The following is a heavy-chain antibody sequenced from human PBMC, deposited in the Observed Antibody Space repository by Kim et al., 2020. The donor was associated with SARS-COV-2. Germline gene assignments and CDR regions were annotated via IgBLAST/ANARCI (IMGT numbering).Heavy chain of an antibody. D-gene: IGHD5-18*01. J-gene: IGHJ6*02. CDR3: ARSMVTGYYGMDV. V-gene: IGHV3-13*01. Sequence: YPGSLKGRFTISRENANNSLYHQMNSLRAGDTAVYYCARSMVTGYYGMDVWGQGTTVTVSS.